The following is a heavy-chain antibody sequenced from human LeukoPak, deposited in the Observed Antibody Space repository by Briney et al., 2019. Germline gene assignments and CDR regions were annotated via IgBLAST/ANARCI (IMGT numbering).Heavy chain of an antibody. Sequence: PGGSLRLSCAASGFTFSSYSMNWVRQAPGKGLEWVSSISSSSSYIYYADSVKGRFTISRDNAKNSLYLQMNSLRAEDTAVYYCARVITMVRGVPYYYGMDVWGKGTRSPSPQ. V-gene: IGHV3-21*01. J-gene: IGHJ6*04. CDR3: ARVITMVRGVPYYYGMDV. CDR2: ISSSSSYI. D-gene: IGHD3-10*01. CDR1: GFTFSSYS.